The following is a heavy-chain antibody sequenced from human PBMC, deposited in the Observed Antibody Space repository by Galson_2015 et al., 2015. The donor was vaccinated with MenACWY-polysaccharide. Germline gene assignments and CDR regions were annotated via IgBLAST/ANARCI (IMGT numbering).Heavy chain of an antibody. D-gene: IGHD2-2*02. J-gene: IGHJ6*02. CDR2: ISYDGSNK. CDR1: GFTFSSYG. Sequence: SLRLSCAASGFTFSSYGMHWVRQAPGKGLEWVAVISYDGSNKNYADSVKGRFTISRDNSKNTLNLQMNSLRAEDTAVYYCAKVMRSCSSTTCYMAHYFYYYAMDVWGQGTTVTVSS. CDR3: AKVMRSCSSTTCYMAHYFYYYAMDV. V-gene: IGHV3-30*18.